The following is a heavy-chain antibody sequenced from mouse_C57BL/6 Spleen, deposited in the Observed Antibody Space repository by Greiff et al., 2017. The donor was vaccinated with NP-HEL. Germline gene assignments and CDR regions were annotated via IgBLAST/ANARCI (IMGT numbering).Heavy chain of an antibody. CDR3: ARHDYYDYGGYAMDY. V-gene: IGHV5-9*01. CDR1: GFTFGSYP. Sequence: EVKVVESGGGLVKPGGSLKLSCAASGFTFGSYPMSWVGQNPEKRLEWVGTISVGGGNTYYPDSLKGRFTISRDNAKNTLYLQRSSLRAEDTALYYCARHDYYDYGGYAMDYWGQGTSVTVSS. CDR2: ISVGGGNT. J-gene: IGHJ4*01. D-gene: IGHD2-4*01.